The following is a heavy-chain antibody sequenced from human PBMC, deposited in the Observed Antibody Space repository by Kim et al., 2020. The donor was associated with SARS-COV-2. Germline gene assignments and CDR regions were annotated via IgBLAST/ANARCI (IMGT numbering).Heavy chain of an antibody. D-gene: IGHD3-22*01. V-gene: IGHV3-23*01. Sequence: GGSLRLSCAASGFTFSSYAMSWVRQAPGKGLEWVSAISGSGGSTYYADSVKGRFTISRDNSKNTLYLQMNSLRAEDTAVYYCAKDPYYYDSSGYYGLGYFQHWGQGTLVTVSS. CDR3: AKDPYYYDSSGYYGLGYFQH. J-gene: IGHJ1*01. CDR2: ISGSGGST. CDR1: GFTFSSYA.